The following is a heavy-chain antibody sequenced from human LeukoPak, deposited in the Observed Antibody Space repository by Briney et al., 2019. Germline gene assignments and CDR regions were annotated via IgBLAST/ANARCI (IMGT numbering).Heavy chain of an antibody. CDR1: GYTFTDHY. CDR2: INPNSGGT. D-gene: IGHD3-10*01. J-gene: IGHJ6*02. Sequence: ASVKVSCKASGYTFTDHYIHWVRQAPGQGLEWMGWINPNSGGTNYAQKFQGWVTMTRDTSISTAYMELSRLRSDDTAMYYCARGISGYYYGMDVWGQGTTVTVSS. V-gene: IGHV1-2*04. CDR3: ARGISGYYYGMDV.